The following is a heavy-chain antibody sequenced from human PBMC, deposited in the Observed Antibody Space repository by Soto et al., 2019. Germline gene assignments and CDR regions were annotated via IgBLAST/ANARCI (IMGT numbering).Heavy chain of an antibody. V-gene: IGHV3-21*01. CDR3: ARAGYSSARLSSYDYGMDV. D-gene: IGHD6-25*01. CDR2: IYSSSSYI. Sequence: EVQLVESGGGLVKPGGSLRLSCVASGFTFSTYSMNWVRQGPGKGLEWVSSIYSSSSYIYYADSVKGQFTISRDNAKNSPYPQMDSLRAEDTGVYYCARAGYSSARLSSYDYGMDVWGQGTTVTVSS. J-gene: IGHJ6*02. CDR1: GFTFSTYS.